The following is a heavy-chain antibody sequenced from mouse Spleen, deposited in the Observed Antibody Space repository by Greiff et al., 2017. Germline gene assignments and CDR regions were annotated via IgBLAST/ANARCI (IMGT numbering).Heavy chain of an antibody. CDR3: ARHGYYFDY. J-gene: IGHJ2*01. D-gene: IGHD2-2*01. Sequence: EVQRVESGGGLVKLGGSLKLSCAASGFTFSSYAMSWVRQTPEKRLEWVATISSGGGNTYYPDSVKGRFTISRDNAKNTLYLQMSSLKSEDTAMYYCARHGYYFDYWGQGTTLTVSS. V-gene: IGHV5-9-3*01. CDR2: ISSGGGNT. CDR1: GFTFSSYA.